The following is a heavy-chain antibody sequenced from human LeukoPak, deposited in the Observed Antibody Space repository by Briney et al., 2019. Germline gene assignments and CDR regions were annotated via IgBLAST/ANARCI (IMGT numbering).Heavy chain of an antibody. J-gene: IGHJ3*02. CDR1: GFTFSSYG. Sequence: GGSLRLSCAASGFTFSSYGMHWVRQAPGKGLEWVAVISYDGSNKYYADSVKGRFTISRDNSKNTLYLQMNSLRAEDTAVYYCAEDKYYYDSSGYSYLGAFDIWGQGTMVTVSS. V-gene: IGHV3-30*18. D-gene: IGHD3-22*01. CDR3: AEDKYYYDSSGYSYLGAFDI. CDR2: ISYDGSNK.